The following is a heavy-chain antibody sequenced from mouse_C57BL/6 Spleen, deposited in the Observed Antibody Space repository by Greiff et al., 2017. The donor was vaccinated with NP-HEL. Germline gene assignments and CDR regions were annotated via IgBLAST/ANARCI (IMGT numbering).Heavy chain of an antibody. CDR3: APPIYYGSRYAMDY. V-gene: IGHV1-64*01. Sequence: QVQLQQPGAELVKPGASVKLSCKASGYTFTSYWMHWVKQRPGQGLEWIGMIHPNSGSTTYNEKFKSKATLTVDKYSSTDYTQLSSLTSEDSAVDYCAPPIYYGSRYAMDYWGQGTSVTVSS. D-gene: IGHD1-1*01. J-gene: IGHJ4*01. CDR1: GYTFTSYW. CDR2: IHPNSGST.